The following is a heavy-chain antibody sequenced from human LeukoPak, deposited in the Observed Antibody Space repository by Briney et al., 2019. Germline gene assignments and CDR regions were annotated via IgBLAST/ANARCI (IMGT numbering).Heavy chain of an antibody. CDR1: GYSFIGYY. J-gene: IGHJ4*02. D-gene: IGHD2-15*01. Sequence: ASVKVSCKASGYSFIGYYIHWVRQAPGQGLEWMGWINPNSGGANYAQKFQGRVTMTRDTSISTVYMELTRLRSDDTAVYYCARESAGFGGFDYWGQGSPVTVSS. CDR3: ARESAGFGGFDY. V-gene: IGHV1-2*02. CDR2: INPNSGGA.